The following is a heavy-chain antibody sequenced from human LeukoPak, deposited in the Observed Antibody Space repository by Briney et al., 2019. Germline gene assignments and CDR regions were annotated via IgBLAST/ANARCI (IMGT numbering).Heavy chain of an antibody. CDR1: GFTFSSYA. CDR2: ISGSGGST. J-gene: IGHJ6*02. CDR3: AKRSYSSSWYYYYGMDV. D-gene: IGHD6-13*01. Sequence: GGSLRLFCAASGFTFSSYAMSWVRQAPGKGLEWVSAISGSGGSTYYADSVKGRFTISRDNSKNTLYLQMNSLRAEDTAVYYCAKRSYSSSWYYYYGMDVWGQGTTVTVSS. V-gene: IGHV3-23*01.